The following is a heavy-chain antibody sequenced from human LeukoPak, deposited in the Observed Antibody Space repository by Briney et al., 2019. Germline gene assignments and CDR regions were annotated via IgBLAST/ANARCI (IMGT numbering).Heavy chain of an antibody. D-gene: IGHD6-19*01. Sequence: NPSETLSLTCTVSGGSISSYYWSWIRQPPGKGLKWIGYIYYSGSTNYNPSLKSRVTISVDTSKNQFSLKLSSVTAADTAVYYCARGVAVAGTGQKYFQHWGQGTLVTVSS. CDR1: GGSISSYY. J-gene: IGHJ1*01. CDR2: IYYSGST. V-gene: IGHV4-59*01. CDR3: ARGVAVAGTGQKYFQH.